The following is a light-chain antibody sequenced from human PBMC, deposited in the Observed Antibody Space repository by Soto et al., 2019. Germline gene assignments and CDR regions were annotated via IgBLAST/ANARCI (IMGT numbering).Light chain of an antibody. J-gene: IGLJ3*02. Sequence: QSVLTQPPSASGTPGQTVTISCTGSSSNIGSNNVYWYQQVPGTAPNILIYNNNQRPSAVPARCSGSRSDSSASLAISGLQSEDEDDSYCAAWDDSVRGHWVFGGGTKLTVL. CDR3: AAWDDSVRGHWV. V-gene: IGLV1-47*02. CDR1: SSNIGSNN. CDR2: NNN.